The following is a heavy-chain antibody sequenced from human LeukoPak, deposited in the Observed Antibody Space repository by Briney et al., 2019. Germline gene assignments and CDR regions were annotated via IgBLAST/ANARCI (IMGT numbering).Heavy chain of an antibody. V-gene: IGHV3-7*03. J-gene: IGHJ3*02. CDR1: GFTFSSYW. CDR3: ARALVQSSSYDAFDI. CDR2: IKQDGSEK. D-gene: IGHD6-6*01. Sequence: PGGSLRLSCAASGFTFSSYWMSWVRQAPGKGLEWVANIKQDGSEKYYVDSVKGRFTISRDNAKDSLYLQMNSLRAEDTAMYYCARALVQSSSYDAFDIWGQGTMVSVSS.